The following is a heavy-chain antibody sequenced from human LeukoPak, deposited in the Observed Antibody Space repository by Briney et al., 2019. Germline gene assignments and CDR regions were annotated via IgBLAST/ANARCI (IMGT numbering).Heavy chain of an antibody. CDR3: AKVAAHSSGWYDY. CDR2: IWYDGSNK. J-gene: IGHJ4*02. CDR1: GFTFSSYG. D-gene: IGHD6-19*01. Sequence: GGSLRLSCAASGFTFSSYGMHRVHQAPAKGRGGVEVIWYDGSNKYYADSVKGRFTISRDNSKNTLYLQMNSLRAEDTAVYYCAKVAAHSSGWYDYWGQGTLVTVSS. V-gene: IGHV3-33*06.